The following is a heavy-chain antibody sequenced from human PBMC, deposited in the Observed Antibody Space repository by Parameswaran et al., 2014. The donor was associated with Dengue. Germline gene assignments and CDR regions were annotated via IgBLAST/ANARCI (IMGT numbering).Heavy chain of an antibody. V-gene: IGHV3-7*02. J-gene: IGHJ4*02. Sequence: VRQMPGKGLEWVANIKQDGSEKYYVDSVKGRFTISRDNAKNSLYLQMNSLRAEDTAVYYCARGQDYDILTGYYPFDYWGQGTLVTVSS. CDR2: IKQDGSEK. CDR3: ARGQDYDILTGYYPFDY. D-gene: IGHD3-9*01.